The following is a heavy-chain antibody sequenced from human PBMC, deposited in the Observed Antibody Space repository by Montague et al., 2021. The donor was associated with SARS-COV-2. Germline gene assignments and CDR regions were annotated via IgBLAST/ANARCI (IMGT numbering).Heavy chain of an antibody. V-gene: IGHV4-59*12. CDR3: SRWGEYYDSPYYYYAMDV. J-gene: IGHJ6*02. D-gene: IGHD3-3*01. CDR2: TPYSGST. CDR1: GGSISPYY. Sequence: SETLSLTCTVSGGSISPYYWSWIRQSPGKGLECIGYTPYSGSTDYNPSLKSRVTISIDTSKNQFSLKLSSVTAADTAVYYCSRWGEYYDSPYYYYAMDVWGQGTTVTVS.